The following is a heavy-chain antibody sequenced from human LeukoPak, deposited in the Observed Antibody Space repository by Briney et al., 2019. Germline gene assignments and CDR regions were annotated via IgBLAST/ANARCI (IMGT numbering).Heavy chain of an antibody. CDR2: ISSSSSTI. V-gene: IGHV3-48*01. CDR3: AREVIVGATTFDY. Sequence: GGSLRLSCAASGFTFSSYSMNWVRQAPGKGLEWVSYISSSSSTIYYAGSVKGRFTISRDNAKNSLYLQMNSLRAEDTAVYYCAREVIVGATTFDYWGQGTLVTVSS. J-gene: IGHJ4*02. CDR1: GFTFSSYS. D-gene: IGHD1-26*01.